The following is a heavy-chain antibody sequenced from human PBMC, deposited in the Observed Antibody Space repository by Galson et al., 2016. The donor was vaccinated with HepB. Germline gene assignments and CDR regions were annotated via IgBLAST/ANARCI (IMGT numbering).Heavy chain of an antibody. CDR2: ISSSSSDT. CDR3: FGAQSSP. Sequence: SLRLSCAASGFTFSDYYMTWIRQAPGKGLELVSYISSSSSDTNYADSVKGRFTISRDNAKNSLYLQMNSLRAEDTAVYYGFGAQSSPWGQGTLVTVSS. D-gene: IGHD4/OR15-4a*01. J-gene: IGHJ5*02. V-gene: IGHV3-11*06. CDR1: GFTFSDYY.